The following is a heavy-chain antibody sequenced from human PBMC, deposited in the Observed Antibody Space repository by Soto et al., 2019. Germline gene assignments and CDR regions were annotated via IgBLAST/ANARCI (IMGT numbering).Heavy chain of an antibody. D-gene: IGHD4-4*01. V-gene: IGHV5-51*01. CDR1: GYNFPTYW. CDR2: IYPGDSDT. Sequence: PGESLKISCKASGYNFPTYWIGWVRQMPGKGLEWIGIIYPGDSDTRYSPSFQGQVTISADRSINTAYLQWSSLKASDTAMYYCAKHMPTLTTLYYFDYWGQGTLVTVSS. J-gene: IGHJ4*02. CDR3: AKHMPTLTTLYYFDY.